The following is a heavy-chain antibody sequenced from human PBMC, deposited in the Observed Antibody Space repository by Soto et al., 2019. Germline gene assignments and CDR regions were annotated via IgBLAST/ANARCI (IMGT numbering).Heavy chain of an antibody. CDR1: GGSLSNYG. D-gene: IGHD4-17*01. CDR3: ARGDATKIAVTTCYAMDV. Sequence: QVQLVQSGAEVKKPGSSVKVSCKASGGSLSNYGISWVRQAPGQGLEWMGAIIPVFGTPNYAQKFQDRVTITADESTTTVYMEVRSLTSEDTAVYYCARGDATKIAVTTCYAMDVWGQGTTVTVSS. V-gene: IGHV1-69*12. J-gene: IGHJ6*02. CDR2: IIPVFGTP.